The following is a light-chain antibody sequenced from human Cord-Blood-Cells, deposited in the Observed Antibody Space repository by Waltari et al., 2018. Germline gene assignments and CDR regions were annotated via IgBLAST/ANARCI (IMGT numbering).Light chain of an antibody. Sequence: QSALTQPASVSGSPGQSITISCTGTSSDVGGYNYVSWYQQHPGKSPKLMIYDVSNRPSVVSNRFSGSTSGNTASLAVSVLQAEDEADYYCSSYTSSSTLGVFGTGTKVTVL. CDR3: SSYTSSSTLGV. J-gene: IGLJ1*01. V-gene: IGLV2-14*01. CDR1: SSDVGGYNY. CDR2: DVS.